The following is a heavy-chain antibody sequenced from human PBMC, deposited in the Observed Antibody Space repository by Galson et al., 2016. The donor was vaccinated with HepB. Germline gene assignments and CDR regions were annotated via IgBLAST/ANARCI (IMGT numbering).Heavy chain of an antibody. D-gene: IGHD3-10*01. CDR1: GYRFTSYW. V-gene: IGHV5-51*01. J-gene: IGHJ4*02. CDR2: IFPGNSDT. Sequence: QSGAEVKKPGESLKMSCKGSGYRFTSYWIAWLRQMPGKGLEWMGIIFPGNSDTRYSPSFQGQVTISADRSISTAYLQWSSLKASDTAMYYCARQGGWFRESHLDYWGQGTLVTVSS. CDR3: ARQGGWFRESHLDY.